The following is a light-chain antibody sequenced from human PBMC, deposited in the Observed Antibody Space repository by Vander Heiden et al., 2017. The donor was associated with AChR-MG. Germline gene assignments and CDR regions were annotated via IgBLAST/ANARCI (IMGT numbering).Light chain of an antibody. CDR3: AAWDDSLSGRWV. V-gene: IGLV1-47*01. J-gene: IGLJ3*02. Sequence: QPVLTQPPSASGTPGQRVTISCSGSRSNIGSNYVYWYQQLPGTAPKLLIYRNNQRPSGVPDRFSGSKSGTSASLAISGLRSEDEADYYCAAWDDSLSGRWVFGGGTKLTVL. CDR1: RSNIGSNY. CDR2: RNN.